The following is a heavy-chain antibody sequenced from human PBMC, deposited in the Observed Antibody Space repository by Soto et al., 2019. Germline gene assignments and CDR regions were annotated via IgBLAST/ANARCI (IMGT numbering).Heavy chain of an antibody. CDR2: MQPSTGRT. Sequence: ASVKVSFKASGYSFTSLDINWVRQTAGQGLEWTGWMQPSTGRTGYAQKFQGRVTMTRDTSINTAYMELTTLTSDDTAFYYCARGVSAGVDYWGQGTMVTVSS. CDR1: GYSFTSLD. V-gene: IGHV1-8*01. J-gene: IGHJ4*02. CDR3: ARGVSAGVDY. D-gene: IGHD1-26*01.